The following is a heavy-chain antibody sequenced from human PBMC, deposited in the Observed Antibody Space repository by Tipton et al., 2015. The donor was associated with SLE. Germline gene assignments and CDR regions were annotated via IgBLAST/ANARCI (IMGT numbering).Heavy chain of an antibody. CDR1: GFTFSSYA. CDR3: ARDGGGGGWSFDY. Sequence: SLRLSCAASGFTFSSYAMHWVRQAPGKGLEWVAVISYDGSNKYYADSVKGRFTISRDNSKNTLYLQMNSLRAEDTAIYYCARDGGGGGWSFDYWGQGALVTVSS. J-gene: IGHJ4*02. CDR2: ISYDGSNK. V-gene: IGHV3-30*04. D-gene: IGHD6-19*01.